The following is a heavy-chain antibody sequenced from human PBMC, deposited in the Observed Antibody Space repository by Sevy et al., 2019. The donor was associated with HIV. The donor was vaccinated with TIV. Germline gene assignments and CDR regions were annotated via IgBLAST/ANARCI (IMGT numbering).Heavy chain of an antibody. V-gene: IGHV4-59*01. CDR1: GGSISRYY. J-gene: IGHJ4*02. CDR3: AGAGVGATHY. D-gene: IGHD1-26*01. Sequence: SEILSLTCTVSGGSISRYYWSWIRQPPGKGLEWIGYIYYSGTTNYNPSLKSRVTISVDTSKNQFSLKLSSVTAADTAVYYCAGAGVGATHYWGQGTLVTVSS. CDR2: IYYSGTT.